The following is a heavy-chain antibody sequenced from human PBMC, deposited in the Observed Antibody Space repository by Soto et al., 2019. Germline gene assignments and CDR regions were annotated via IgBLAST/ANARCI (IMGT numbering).Heavy chain of an antibody. Sequence: SETLSLTCAVSGGSISSSNWWSFFRQPPGKGLECIGEIYHSGSTNYNPSLKSRVTISVDKSKNQFSLKLSSVTAADTAVYYCARSTYYDFWSGYYTRADDAFDIWGQGTMVTVSS. CDR1: GGSISSSNW. V-gene: IGHV4-4*02. CDR2: IYHSGST. D-gene: IGHD3-3*01. J-gene: IGHJ3*02. CDR3: ARSTYYDFWSGYYTRADDAFDI.